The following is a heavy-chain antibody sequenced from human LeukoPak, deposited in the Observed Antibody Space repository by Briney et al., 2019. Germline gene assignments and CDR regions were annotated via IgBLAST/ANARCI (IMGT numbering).Heavy chain of an antibody. CDR3: ARAAIVGATLYYYYMDV. Sequence: GGSLRLSCAASGFTFSSHWMSWVRQAPGKGLEWVGGIIPIFGTANYAQKFQGRVTITTDESTSTAYMELSSLRSEDTAVYYCARAAIVGATLYYYYMDVWGKGTTVTVSS. CDR1: GFTFSSHW. J-gene: IGHJ6*03. CDR2: IIPIFGTA. V-gene: IGHV1-69*05. D-gene: IGHD1-26*01.